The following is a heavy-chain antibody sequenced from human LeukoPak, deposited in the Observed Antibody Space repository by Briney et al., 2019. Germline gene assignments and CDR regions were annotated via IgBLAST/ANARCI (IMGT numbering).Heavy chain of an antibody. CDR1: GFTFTSYA. CDR2: VSYDGSNK. J-gene: IGHJ4*02. Sequence: GRSLRLSCSASGFTFTSYAMHWVRQAPGKGLEWVAVVSYDGSNKYYADSVKGRFTISRDNSKNTLYLQMNSLRPEDTAVYYCAKDDSPTAWYRSLHYWGQGTLVTVSS. D-gene: IGHD3-22*01. CDR3: AKDDSPTAWYRSLHY. V-gene: IGHV3-30*18.